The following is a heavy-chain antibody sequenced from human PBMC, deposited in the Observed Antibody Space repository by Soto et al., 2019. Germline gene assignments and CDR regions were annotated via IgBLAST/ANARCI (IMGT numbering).Heavy chain of an antibody. CDR1: GGTFSSYA. D-gene: IGHD5-12*01. CDR2: IIPIFGTA. V-gene: IGHV1-69*06. Sequence: SVKVSCKASGGTFSSYAISWVRQAPGQGLEWMGGIIPIFGTANYAQKFQGRVTITADKSTSTAYMELSSLRSEDTAVYYCAKMKGYDLAPYYFDYWGQGTLVTVSS. J-gene: IGHJ4*02. CDR3: AKMKGYDLAPYYFDY.